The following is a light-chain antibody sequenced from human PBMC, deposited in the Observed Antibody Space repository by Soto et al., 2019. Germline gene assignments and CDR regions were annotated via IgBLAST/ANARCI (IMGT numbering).Light chain of an antibody. Sequence: EIVLTQSPATLSLSPGERATLSCRASQSVDTFLAWYQQKPGRTPRLLIYDTSNRATGIPPRFSGSGSGTDFTLPISRLEPEDFAVYCCQVRTEWPPFMYSFGQGTKLEVK. J-gene: IGKJ2*01. CDR3: QVRTEWPPFMYS. CDR2: DTS. CDR1: QSVDTF. V-gene: IGKV3-11*01.